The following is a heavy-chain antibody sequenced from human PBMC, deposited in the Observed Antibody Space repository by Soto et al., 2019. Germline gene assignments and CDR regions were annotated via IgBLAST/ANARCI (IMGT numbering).Heavy chain of an antibody. V-gene: IGHV3-73*01. CDR2: IRTKSNNFAT. CDR3: SRHQEGRSMVFYGMDV. CDR1: GLTLRAPD. J-gene: IGHJ6*02. Sequence: PGGSLELAWAASGLTLRAPDIHGFRSASGKGLEWVGRIRTKSNNFATSYAEAVRGRFTISRDDSDNTASLQMSSLKTEDTAIYYCSRHQEGRSMVFYGMDVWGQGTTVTVSS. D-gene: IGHD3-10*01.